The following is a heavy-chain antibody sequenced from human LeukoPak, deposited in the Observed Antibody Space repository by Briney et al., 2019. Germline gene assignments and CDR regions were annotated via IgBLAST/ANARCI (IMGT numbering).Heavy chain of an antibody. CDR2: IYSGGST. J-gene: IGHJ4*02. CDR3: AKDRSGSSSALDY. CDR1: GFTVSSNY. V-gene: IGHV3-66*01. Sequence: GGSLRLSCAASGFTVSSNYMSWVRQAPGKGLEWVSVIYSGGSTYYADSVKGRFTISRDNSKNTLYLQMNSLRAEDTAVYYCAKDRSGSSSALDYWGQGTLVTVSS. D-gene: IGHD6-13*01.